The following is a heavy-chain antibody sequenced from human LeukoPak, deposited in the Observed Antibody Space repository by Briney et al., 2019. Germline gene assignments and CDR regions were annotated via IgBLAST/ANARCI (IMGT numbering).Heavy chain of an antibody. J-gene: IGHJ6*02. CDR1: GYTLTELS. V-gene: IGHV1-24*01. CDR2: FDPEHGER. Sequence: ASVKVSCKVSGYTLTELSIHWVRQAPGEGLEWMGGFDPEHGERLYAQKFQGRVTMTEDTSADTAYLELSSLRSEDTAVYYCATIDCSTAICCGVDLNYYYYGLDVWGQGTTVTVSS. CDR3: ATIDCSTAICCGVDLNYYYYGLDV. D-gene: IGHD2-2*01.